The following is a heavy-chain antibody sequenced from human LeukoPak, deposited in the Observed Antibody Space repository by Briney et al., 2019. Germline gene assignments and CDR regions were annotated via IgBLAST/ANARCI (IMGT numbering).Heavy chain of an antibody. CDR2: ISSSSSYI. J-gene: IGHJ4*02. CDR3: ARRGSGYTEPIDY. V-gene: IGHV3-21*01. D-gene: IGHD5-12*01. Sequence: GGSLRLSCTVSGFTLSSMDWVRQAPGKGLEWVSSISSSSSYIYYADSVKGRFTISRDNAKNSLYLQMNSLRAEDTAVYYCARRGSGYTEPIDYWGQGTLVTVSS. CDR1: GFTLSS.